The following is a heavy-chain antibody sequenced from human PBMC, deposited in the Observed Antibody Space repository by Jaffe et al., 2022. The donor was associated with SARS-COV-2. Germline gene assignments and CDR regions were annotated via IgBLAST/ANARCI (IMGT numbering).Heavy chain of an antibody. D-gene: IGHD3-10*01. V-gene: IGHV4-39*01. J-gene: IGHJ6*03. CDR3: ARHRSGVRGGSYYNLLYYYYYMDV. CDR2: IYYSGST. CDR1: GGSISSSSYY. Sequence: QLQLQESGPGLVKPSETLSLTCTVSGGSISSSSYYWGWIRQPPGKGLEWIGSIYYSGSTYYNPSLKSRVTISVDTSKNQFSLKLSSVTAADTAVYYCARHRSGVRGGSYYNLLYYYYYMDVWGKGTTVTVSS.